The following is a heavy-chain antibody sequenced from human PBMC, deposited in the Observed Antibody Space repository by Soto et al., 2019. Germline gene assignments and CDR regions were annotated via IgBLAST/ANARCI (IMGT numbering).Heavy chain of an antibody. D-gene: IGHD1-26*01. CDR3: ARGVGLAKFDY. Sequence: QVQLQESGPGLVKPSQTLSLTCTVSGGSISSGGYYWSWIRQHPGKGLAWIGYIYYSGTTYYNPSLKSRITISVDTSKNQFSLKLTSVTAADTAVYYCARGVGLAKFDYWGQGTLVTVSS. CDR2: IYYSGTT. V-gene: IGHV4-31*03. J-gene: IGHJ4*02. CDR1: GGSISSGGYY.